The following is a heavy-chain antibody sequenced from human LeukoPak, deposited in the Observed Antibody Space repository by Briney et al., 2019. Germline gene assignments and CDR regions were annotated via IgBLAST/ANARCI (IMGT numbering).Heavy chain of an antibody. Sequence: PSETLSLTCAVYGGSFSGYYWSWIRQPPGKGLEWIGEINHSGSTNYNPSLKSRGIISVDTSKHQFPLMLSSVTAADTAVYYCARIGVAAASNGYYYYMDVWGKGTTVTVSS. J-gene: IGHJ6*03. CDR2: INHSGST. V-gene: IGHV4-34*01. CDR1: GGSFSGYY. D-gene: IGHD6-13*01. CDR3: ARIGVAAASNGYYYYMDV.